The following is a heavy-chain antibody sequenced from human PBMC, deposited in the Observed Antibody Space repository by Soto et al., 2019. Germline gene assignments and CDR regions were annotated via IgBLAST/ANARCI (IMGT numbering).Heavy chain of an antibody. CDR1: GYSFTSYW. Sequence: GESLKISCKGSGYSFTSYWIGWVRQMPGKGLEWMGIIYPGDSDTRYSPSFQGQVTISADKSISTAYLQMNSLRAEDTAVYYCARERNTGYDYSYYYGMDVWGQGTTVTVSS. CDR2: IYPGDSDT. J-gene: IGHJ6*02. D-gene: IGHD5-18*01. V-gene: IGHV5-51*01. CDR3: ARERNTGYDYSYYYGMDV.